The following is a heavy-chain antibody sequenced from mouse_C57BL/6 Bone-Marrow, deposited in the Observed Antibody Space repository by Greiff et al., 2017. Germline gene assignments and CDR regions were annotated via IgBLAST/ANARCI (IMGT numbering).Heavy chain of an antibody. CDR1: GYSITSDY. J-gene: IGHJ1*03. Sequence: VQLKQSGPGLAKPSQTLSLTCSVTGYSITSDYWNWIRKFPGNKLEYMGYISYSGSTYYNPSLKSRISITRDTSKNQYYLQLNSVTTEDTATYYCARWSRLRPLYWYFDVWGTGTTVTVSS. D-gene: IGHD2-4*01. V-gene: IGHV3-8*01. CDR2: ISYSGST. CDR3: ARWSRLRPLYWYFDV.